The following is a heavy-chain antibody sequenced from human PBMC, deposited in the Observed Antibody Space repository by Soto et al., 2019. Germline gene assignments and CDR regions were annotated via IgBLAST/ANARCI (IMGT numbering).Heavy chain of an antibody. J-gene: IGHJ4*02. V-gene: IGHV4-59*01. CDR1: SGSISNYF. D-gene: IGHD2-2*01. Sequence: SETLSLTCAVSSGSISNYFWGWIRQPPGKGLEWIGYIYYSGHTTYNPSLRGRVAISVDTSKNQFFLNLHSVTAADTAVYYCERYSSASCNPAYCFDYWGQGTLVTVSS. CDR2: IYYSGHT. CDR3: ERYSSASCNPAYCFDY.